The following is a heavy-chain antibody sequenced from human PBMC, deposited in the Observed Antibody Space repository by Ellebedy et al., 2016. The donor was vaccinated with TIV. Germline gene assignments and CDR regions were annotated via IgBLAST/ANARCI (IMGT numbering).Heavy chain of an antibody. Sequence: MPSETLSLTCTVSGGSISSYYWSWIRQPPGKELEWIGYILDGGSTNYNPFLKSRVTISVDASKKQFSLKLTSVTAADTAVYYCARVLTTGGLFDYWGQGTLVTVSS. V-gene: IGHV4-59*01. D-gene: IGHD1-14*01. CDR1: GGSISSYY. CDR2: ILDGGST. CDR3: ARVLTTGGLFDY. J-gene: IGHJ4*02.